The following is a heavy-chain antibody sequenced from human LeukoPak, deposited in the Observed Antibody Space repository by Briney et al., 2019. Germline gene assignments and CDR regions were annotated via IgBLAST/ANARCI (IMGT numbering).Heavy chain of an antibody. CDR2: IYSGGST. CDR3: ARSSDYYDSSGYYNDAFDI. J-gene: IGHJ3*02. CDR1: GFTVNSNY. D-gene: IGHD3-22*01. Sequence: GGSLRLSRAASGFTVNSNYMSWVRPAPGKGPEWVSVIYSGGSTYYADSVKGRFTISRDNSKNTLYLQMNSLRAEDTAVYYCARSSDYYDSSGYYNDAFDIWGPGTMVTVSS. V-gene: IGHV3-53*01.